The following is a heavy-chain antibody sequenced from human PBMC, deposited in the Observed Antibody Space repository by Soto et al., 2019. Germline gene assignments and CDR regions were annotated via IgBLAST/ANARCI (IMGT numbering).Heavy chain of an antibody. V-gene: IGHV1-69*13. Sequence: SVKVSCKASGGTFSGYAIIWVRQAPGQGLEWMGGIIPIFGTANYAQKFQGRVTITADESTSTAYMELSSLRSEDTAVYYCARARSLNSKAGGDDYWGQGTLVTVSS. CDR2: IIPIFGTA. CDR3: ARARSLNSKAGGDDY. D-gene: IGHD3-10*01. J-gene: IGHJ4*02. CDR1: GGTFSGYA.